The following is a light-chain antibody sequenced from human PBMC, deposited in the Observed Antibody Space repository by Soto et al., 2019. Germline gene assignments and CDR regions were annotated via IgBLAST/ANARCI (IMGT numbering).Light chain of an antibody. CDR1: QGLGTN. Sequence: EVVTTQSPATLSVSPGERATLSCRASQGLGTNLAWYQQKPGQAPRLLIYDASNRATGVPTRFSGSGSGTDFTLTISSLEPEDFAVYSCQHYNNWPHTFGQGTKVDIK. J-gene: IGKJ2*01. CDR2: DAS. CDR3: QHYNNWPHT. V-gene: IGKV3D-15*01.